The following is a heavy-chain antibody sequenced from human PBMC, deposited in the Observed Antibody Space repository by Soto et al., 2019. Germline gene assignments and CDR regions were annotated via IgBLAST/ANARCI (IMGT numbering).Heavy chain of an antibody. J-gene: IGHJ6*02. V-gene: IGHV1-2*04. CDR3: ARGPPSIVKGGYYYYGMDV. Sequence: GASVKVSCKASGYTFTGYYMHWVRQAPGQGLGWMGWINPNSGGTNYAQKFQGWVTMTRDTSISTAYMEPSRLRSDDTAVYYCARGPPSIVKGGYYYYGMDVWGQGTTVTVSS. D-gene: IGHD2-21*01. CDR1: GYTFTGYY. CDR2: INPNSGGT.